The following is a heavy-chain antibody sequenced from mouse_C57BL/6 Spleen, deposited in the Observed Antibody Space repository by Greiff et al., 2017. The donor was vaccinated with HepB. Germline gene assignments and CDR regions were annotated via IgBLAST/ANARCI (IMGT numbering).Heavy chain of an antibody. CDR2: IDPANGNT. J-gene: IGHJ2*01. Sequence: EVKLVESVAELVRPGASVKLSCTASGFNIKNTYMHWVKQRPEQGLEWIGRIDPANGNTKYAPKFQGKATITADTSSNTAYLQLSSLTSEDTAIYYCALNYYGSSLYYFDYWGQGTTLTVSS. CDR1: GFNIKNTY. D-gene: IGHD1-1*01. CDR3: ALNYYGSSLYYFDY. V-gene: IGHV14-3*01.